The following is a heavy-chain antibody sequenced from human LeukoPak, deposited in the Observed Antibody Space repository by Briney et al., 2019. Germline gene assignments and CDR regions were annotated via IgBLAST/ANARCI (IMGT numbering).Heavy chain of an antibody. D-gene: IGHD2-8*01. CDR1: GGSISSYY. V-gene: IGHV4-4*09. CDR2: IYTSGST. CDR3: ARSMDPYYYYYMDV. J-gene: IGHJ6*03. Sequence: SETLSLTCTVSGGSISSYYWSWIRQPPGKGLEWIGYIYTSGSTNYNPTLKSRVTISVDTSKNQFSLKLSSVTAADTAVYYCARSMDPYYYYYMDVWGKGTTVTVSS.